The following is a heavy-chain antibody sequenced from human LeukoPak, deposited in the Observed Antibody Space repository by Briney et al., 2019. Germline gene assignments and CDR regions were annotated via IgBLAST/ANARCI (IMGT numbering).Heavy chain of an antibody. Sequence: GESLKISRQGSGYRFNSHWIGWVRQLPAPSLEWMGIIYHGDYDTIYSPSFQGQVTISADRSINTAYLQWSSLKAADTAMYYCARRRISGWSPDALEICGQGTMGTVSS. CDR3: ARRRISGWSPDALEI. V-gene: IGHV5-51*01. CDR1: GYRFNSHW. J-gene: IGHJ3*02. CDR2: IYHGDYDT. D-gene: IGHD6-19*01.